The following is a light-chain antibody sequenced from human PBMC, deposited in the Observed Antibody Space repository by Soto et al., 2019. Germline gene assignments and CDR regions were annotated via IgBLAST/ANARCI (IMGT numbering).Light chain of an antibody. J-gene: IGKJ5*01. V-gene: IGKV3-20*01. CDR1: QSISGY. CDR2: GAS. Sequence: EIVLTQSPVTLSLSPGERATLSCRASQSISGYLAWYQQRPGQSPRLLISGASMRASGVPVRFIGSGSGTDFTLTITRLEPEDFAVYYCKQYGGSPITFGLGTRLEI. CDR3: KQYGGSPIT.